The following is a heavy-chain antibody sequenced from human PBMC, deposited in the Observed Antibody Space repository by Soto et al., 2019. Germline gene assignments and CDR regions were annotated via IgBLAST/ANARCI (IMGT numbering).Heavy chain of an antibody. D-gene: IGHD3-9*01. V-gene: IGHV4-59*01. J-gene: IGHJ4*02. CDR1: GGSISSYF. CDR3: AGHKFVWDILTGYSSGAPYYFDY. Sequence: SGTLSLTCTVSGGSISSYFWSWIRQPPGKGLEWIGYIYYSGSTNYNPSLKSRVTISVDTSKNQFSLKLSSVTAADTAVYYCAGHKFVWDILTGYSSGAPYYFDYWGQGTLVTVSS. CDR2: IYYSGST.